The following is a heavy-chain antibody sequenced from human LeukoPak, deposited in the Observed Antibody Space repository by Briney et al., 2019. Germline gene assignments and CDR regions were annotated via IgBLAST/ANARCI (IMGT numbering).Heavy chain of an antibody. CDR1: GGTFSSYA. CDR3: ARDQRQAIRWGILLGYYGMDV. V-gene: IGHV1-69*01. Sequence: ASVKVSCKASGGTFSSYAISWVRQAPGQGLEWMGGIIPIFGTANYAQKSQGRVTITADESTSTAYMELSSLRSEDTAVYYCARDQRQAIRWGILLGYYGMDVWGKGTTVTVSS. J-gene: IGHJ6*04. CDR2: IIPIFGTA. D-gene: IGHD4-23*01.